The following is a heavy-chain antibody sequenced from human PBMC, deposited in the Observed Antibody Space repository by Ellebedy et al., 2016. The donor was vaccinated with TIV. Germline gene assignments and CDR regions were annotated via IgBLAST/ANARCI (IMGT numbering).Heavy chain of an antibody. J-gene: IGHJ6*02. D-gene: IGHD2-15*01. CDR2: IIPIFGTA. CDR3: ARGGGPVVVAAPYGMDV. V-gene: IGHV1-69*13. Sequence: AASVKVSCKASGGTFSSYAISWVRQAPGQGLEWMGGIIPIFGTANYAQKFQGRVTITADESTSTAYMELSSLRSEDTALYYCARGGGPVVVAAPYGMDVWGQGTTVTVSS. CDR1: GGTFSSYA.